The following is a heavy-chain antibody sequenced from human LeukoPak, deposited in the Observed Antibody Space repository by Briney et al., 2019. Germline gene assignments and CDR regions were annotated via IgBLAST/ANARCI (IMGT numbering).Heavy chain of an antibody. CDR2: ISDSGDNT. J-gene: IGHJ4*02. Sequence: GGSLRLSCAASGFTFSSYAMSWVRQVPGKGLEWVSVISDSGDNTYYADSVKGRFTVSRDDSKNTLYLQMNSLRAEDTAVYYCAKDGGLWVSAHWGDSWGRGTLVTVSS. D-gene: IGHD7-27*01. V-gene: IGHV3-23*01. CDR3: AKDGGLWVSAHWGDS. CDR1: GFTFSSYA.